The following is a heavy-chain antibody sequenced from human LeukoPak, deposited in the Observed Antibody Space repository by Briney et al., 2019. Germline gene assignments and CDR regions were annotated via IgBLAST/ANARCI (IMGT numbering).Heavy chain of an antibody. CDR2: IFFTGNT. J-gene: IGHJ4*02. Sequence: PSETLSLTCTVSGGSISSYYWSWIRQPPGKGLEWIGTIFFTGNTYYNPSLRSRVTISLDTSKNQFSLRLSSVTAADTAIYYCVRQYTSSWAIIDYWGQGALVTVSS. CDR1: GGSISSYY. D-gene: IGHD6-13*01. CDR3: VRQYTSSWAIIDY. V-gene: IGHV4-59*04.